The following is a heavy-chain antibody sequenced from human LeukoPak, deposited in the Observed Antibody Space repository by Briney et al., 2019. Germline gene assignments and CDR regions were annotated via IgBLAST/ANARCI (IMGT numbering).Heavy chain of an antibody. J-gene: IGHJ6*02. CDR3: ARHNQVTVTTSSYTYPMDV. CDR2: IRSTGST. CDR1: GGSVSDYF. D-gene: IGHD4-17*01. V-gene: IGHV4-59*08. Sequence: SETLSLTCTVSGGSVSDYFWSWIRQPPGKGLGWVAHIRSTGSTNYNPSLKSRLMISLDTSKSQVSLKLSSVTAADTAVYYCARHNQVTVTTSSYTYPMDVWGQGTTVSVSS.